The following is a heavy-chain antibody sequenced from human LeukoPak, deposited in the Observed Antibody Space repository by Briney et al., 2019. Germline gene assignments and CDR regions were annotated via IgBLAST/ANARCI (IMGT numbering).Heavy chain of an antibody. J-gene: IGHJ4*02. D-gene: IGHD2-21*01. Sequence: GGSLRLSCAASGLTLSSYAMSWVRQAPGKGLEWVSAISDSGNTYHADSVKGRFTISRDSSKNTLFLQMNRLRPEDAAVYYCAKAPVTTCRGAYCYPFDYWGQGTLVTVSS. CDR2: ISDSGNT. V-gene: IGHV3-23*01. CDR1: GLTLSSYA. CDR3: AKAPVTTCRGAYCYPFDY.